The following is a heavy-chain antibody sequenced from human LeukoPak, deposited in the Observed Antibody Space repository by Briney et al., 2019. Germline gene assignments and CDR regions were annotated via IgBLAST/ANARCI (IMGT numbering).Heavy chain of an antibody. CDR1: GFTFSSYW. J-gene: IGHJ4*02. CDR3: ARLTVLDY. D-gene: IGHD1-20*01. Sequence: GGSLRLSCAASGFTFSSYWMTWVRQAPGKGLEFVANIKEDGTVKYYVDSVKGRFTISRDNAKNSLYLQMNSLRAEDTAVYYCARLTVLDYWGQGALVTVSS. V-gene: IGHV3-7*02. CDR2: IKEDGTVK.